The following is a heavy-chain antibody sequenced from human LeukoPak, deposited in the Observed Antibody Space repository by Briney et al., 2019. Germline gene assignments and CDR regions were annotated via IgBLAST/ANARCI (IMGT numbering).Heavy chain of an antibody. V-gene: IGHV3-21*01. CDR1: GFTFSSYS. CDR3: ARYSGDYEADY. Sequence: PGGSLRLSCAASGFTFSSYSMNWVRQAPGKGLEWVSSISSSSLYIYYADSVKGRFTISRDNAKNSLYLQMNSLRAEDTAVYYCARYSGDYEADYWGQRTLVTVSS. D-gene: IGHD4-17*01. CDR2: ISSSSLYI. J-gene: IGHJ4*02.